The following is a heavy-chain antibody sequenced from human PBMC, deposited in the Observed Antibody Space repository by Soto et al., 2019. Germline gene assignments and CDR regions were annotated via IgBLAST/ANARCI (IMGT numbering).Heavy chain of an antibody. Sequence: PGGSMGLSSAASGFTFRNAWMNWVRQAPGKGLEWVGRIKSKTDGGTTDYAAPVKGRFTISRDDSKNTLYLQMNSLKTEDTAVYYCTTDPISGYDPRPPNWGQGTLVTVSS. CDR1: GFTFRNAW. D-gene: IGHD5-12*01. CDR3: TTDPISGYDPRPPN. V-gene: IGHV3-15*07. CDR2: IKSKTDGGTT. J-gene: IGHJ4*02.